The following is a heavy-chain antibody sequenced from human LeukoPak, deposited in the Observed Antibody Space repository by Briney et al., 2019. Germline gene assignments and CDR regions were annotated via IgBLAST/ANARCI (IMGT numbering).Heavy chain of an antibody. CDR2: ISGSGGST. CDR3: AKDQGDSSGYYYSY. Sequence: AGGSLRLSCAASGFTFSSYAMSWVRQAPGKGLEWVSAISGSGGSTYYADSVKGRFTISRDNSKNTLYLQMNSLRAEDTAVYYCAKDQGDSSGYYYSYWGQGTLVTVSS. CDR1: GFTFSSYA. V-gene: IGHV3-23*01. J-gene: IGHJ4*02. D-gene: IGHD3-22*01.